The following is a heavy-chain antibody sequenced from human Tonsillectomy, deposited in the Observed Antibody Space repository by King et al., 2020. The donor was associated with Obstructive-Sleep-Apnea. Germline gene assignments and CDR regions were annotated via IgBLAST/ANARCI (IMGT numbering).Heavy chain of an antibody. CDR2: ISSSSSTI. V-gene: IGHV3-48*04. D-gene: IGHD3-22*01. CDR1: GFTFSSYS. CDR3: ARGVTYYYDSSGYYYYYYGMDV. Sequence: VQLVESGGGLVQPGGSLRLSCAASGFTFSSYSKNWVRQAPGKGLEWVSYISSSSSTIYYADSVKGRFTISGDNAKNSLYLQMNSLRAEDTAVYYCARGVTYYYDSSGYYYYYYGMDVWGQGTTVTVSS. J-gene: IGHJ6*02.